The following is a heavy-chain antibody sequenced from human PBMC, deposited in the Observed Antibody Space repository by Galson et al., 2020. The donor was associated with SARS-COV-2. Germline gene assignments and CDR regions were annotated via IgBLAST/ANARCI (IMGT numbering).Heavy chain of an antibody. Sequence: ASVKVSCKASGYTFISFYIHWVRQAPGQGLEWMGVINPSGDITSYAQKLRGRVTVTRDMSTQTVYMELSSLTSEDTAVYYCAQALIGPPDYWGQGTLVTVSS. J-gene: IGHJ4*02. CDR2: INPSGDIT. V-gene: IGHV1-46*04. D-gene: IGHD2-21*01. CDR3: AQALIGPPDY. CDR1: GYTFISFY.